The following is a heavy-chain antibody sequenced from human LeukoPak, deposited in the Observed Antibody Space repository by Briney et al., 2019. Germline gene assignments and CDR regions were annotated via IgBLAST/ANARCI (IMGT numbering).Heavy chain of an antibody. J-gene: IGHJ3*02. Sequence: ASVKVSCKASGYTFTGYYIHWVRQAPGQGLEWMGWINPNSGDTNYAQKFQGRVTMTRDTSISTAYMELSRLRSDDTAVYYCARGNRLYSSSWYSLAFDIWGRGTMVTVSS. V-gene: IGHV1-2*02. D-gene: IGHD6-13*01. CDR2: INPNSGDT. CDR3: ARGNRLYSSSWYSLAFDI. CDR1: GYTFTGYY.